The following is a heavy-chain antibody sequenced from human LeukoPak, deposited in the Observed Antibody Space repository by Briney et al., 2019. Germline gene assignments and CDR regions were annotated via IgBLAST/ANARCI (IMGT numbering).Heavy chain of an antibody. V-gene: IGHV1-24*01. CDR1: GYTLTELS. Sequence: GASVKVSCKVSGYTLTELSMHWVRQAPGKGLEWMGGFDPEDGETIYAQKFQGRVTMTEDTSISTAYMELSRLRSDDTAVYYCARGVYDSSGYYPTLVDYWGQGTLVTVSS. CDR2: FDPEDGET. D-gene: IGHD3-22*01. J-gene: IGHJ4*02. CDR3: ARGVYDSSGYYPTLVDY.